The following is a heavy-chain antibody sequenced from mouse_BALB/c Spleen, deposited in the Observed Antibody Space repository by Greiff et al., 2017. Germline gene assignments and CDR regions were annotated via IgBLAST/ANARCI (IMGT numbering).Heavy chain of an antibody. CDR1: GFTFSSFG. D-gene: IGHD1-1*01. Sequence: EVNLVESGGGLVQPGGSRKLSCAASGFTFSSFGMHWVRQAPEKGLEWVAYISSGSSTIYYADTVKGRFTISRDNPKNTLFLQMTSLRSEDTAMYYCASSAITTAAYWGQGTPVTVSA. V-gene: IGHV5-17*02. CDR2: ISSGSSTI. CDR3: ASSAITTAAY. J-gene: IGHJ3*01.